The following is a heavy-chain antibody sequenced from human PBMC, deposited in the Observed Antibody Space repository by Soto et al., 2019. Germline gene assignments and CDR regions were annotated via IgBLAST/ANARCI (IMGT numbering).Heavy chain of an antibody. V-gene: IGHV1-46*01. CDR3: AKRGSTKYFEY. Sequence: ASVKVSCKASGYTFTSYYMHWVRQAPGQGLEWMGIINPSGGSTSYAQKFQGRVTMTRDTSTSTVYMELSSLRSEDTAVYYCAKRGSTKYFEYWGQGTLVTVSS. J-gene: IGHJ4*02. CDR2: INPSGGST. CDR1: GYTFTSYY. D-gene: IGHD2-2*01.